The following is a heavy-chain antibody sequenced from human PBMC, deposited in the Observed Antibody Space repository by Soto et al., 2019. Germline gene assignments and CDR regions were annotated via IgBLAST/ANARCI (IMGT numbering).Heavy chain of an antibody. CDR2: IIPIFGTA. CDR1: GGTFSSYA. CDR3: ARDSGVYVWGSYRPGSSFDY. V-gene: IGHV1-69*13. J-gene: IGHJ4*02. Sequence: SVKVSCKASGGTFSSYAISWVRQAPGQGLEWMGGIIPIFGTANYAQKLQGRVTITADESTSTAYMELSSLRSEDTAVYYCARDSGVYVWGSYRPGSSFDYWGQGTLVTVSS. D-gene: IGHD3-16*02.